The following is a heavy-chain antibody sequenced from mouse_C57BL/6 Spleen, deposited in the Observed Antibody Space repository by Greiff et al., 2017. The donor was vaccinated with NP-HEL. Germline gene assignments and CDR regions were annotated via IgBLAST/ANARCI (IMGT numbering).Heavy chain of an antibody. J-gene: IGHJ4*01. V-gene: IGHV5-12*01. Sequence: EVQRVESGGGLVQPGGSLKLSCAASGFTFSDYYMYWVRQTPEKRLEWVAYISNGGGSTYYPDTVKGRFTISRENAKNTLYLQMSRLKSEDTAMYDCARRSGRSLYYAMDYWGQGTSVTVSS. D-gene: IGHD1-1*01. CDR2: ISNGGGST. CDR1: GFTFSDYY. CDR3: ARRSGRSLYYAMDY.